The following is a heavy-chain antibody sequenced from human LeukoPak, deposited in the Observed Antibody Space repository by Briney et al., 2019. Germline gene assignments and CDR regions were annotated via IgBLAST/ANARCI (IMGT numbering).Heavy chain of an antibody. V-gene: IGHV5-10-1*01. CDR3: ARPLDSSAYYPDY. CDR2: IDPTDSYT. J-gene: IGHJ4*02. D-gene: IGHD3-22*01. CDR1: GYXFTSYW. Sequence: GESLRIPCKASGYXFTSYWIFWVRQMPGKGLEWMGRIDPTDSYTYYSPSFQGHVTISADKSISTAYLQWSSLKPSDTAMYYCARPLDSSAYYPDYWGQGTLVTVSS.